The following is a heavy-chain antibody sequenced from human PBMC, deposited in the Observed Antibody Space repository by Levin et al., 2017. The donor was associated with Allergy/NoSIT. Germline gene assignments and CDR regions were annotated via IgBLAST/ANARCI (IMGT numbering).Heavy chain of an antibody. V-gene: IGHV3-30-3*01. D-gene: IGHD3-16*01. J-gene: IGHJ4*02. CDR1: GFTFSSYA. CDR2: ISYDGSNQ. Sequence: GGSLRLSCAASGFTFSSYAMHWVRQAPGKGLEWVAVISYDGSNQNYADSVKGRFTISRDNSRDTLYLHMNSLRSEDTAVYYCARTFGGANLYYFDYWGQGTLVTVSS. CDR3: ARTFGGANLYYFDY.